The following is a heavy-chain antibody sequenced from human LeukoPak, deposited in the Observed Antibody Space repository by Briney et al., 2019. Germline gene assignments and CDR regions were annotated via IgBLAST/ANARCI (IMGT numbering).Heavy chain of an antibody. CDR2: IYYSGST. CDR3: AREGYDSSYYYYLDY. D-gene: IGHD3-22*01. J-gene: IGHJ4*02. Sequence: SQTLSLTCTVSGGSISSGDYYWSWIRQHPGKGLEWIGNIYYSGSTYYNPSLKSRVTISVDTSKSQFSLKLSSVTAADTAVYYFAREGYDSSYYYYLDYWGQGTLVTVSS. V-gene: IGHV4-31*03. CDR1: GGSISSGDYY.